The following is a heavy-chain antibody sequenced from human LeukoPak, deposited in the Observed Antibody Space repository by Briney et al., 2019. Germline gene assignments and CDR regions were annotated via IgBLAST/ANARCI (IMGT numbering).Heavy chain of an antibody. CDR2: IYYSGST. Sequence: SETLSLTCTVSGGSISSSSYYWGWIRQPPGKGLEWIGSIYYSGSTYYNPSLKSRVTISVDTSKNQFSLKLSSVTAADTAVYYCVRLGHDILTGYYPYYYYYGMDVWGQGTTVTVSS. J-gene: IGHJ6*02. D-gene: IGHD3-9*01. CDR1: GGSISSSSYY. V-gene: IGHV4-39*01. CDR3: VRLGHDILTGYYPYYYYYGMDV.